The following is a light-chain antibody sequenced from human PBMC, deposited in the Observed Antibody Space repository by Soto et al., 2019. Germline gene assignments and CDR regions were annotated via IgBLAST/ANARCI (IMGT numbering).Light chain of an antibody. CDR3: QQYSRYPVT. J-gene: IGKJ1*01. Sequence: DIQMTQSPSTMSAYVGDTVSITCRASQSISNWLAWYQQKPGEAPKFLIYQASSLESGVPSRFSGSGSGTEFTLTISNLQPDYFATYYFQQYSRYPVTFGQGTHAEIK. CDR1: QSISNW. V-gene: IGKV1-5*03. CDR2: QAS.